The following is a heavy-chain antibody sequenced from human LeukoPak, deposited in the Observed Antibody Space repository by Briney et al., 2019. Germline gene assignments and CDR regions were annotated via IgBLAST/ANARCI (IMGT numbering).Heavy chain of an antibody. CDR3: ARVRWLLSHGAFDI. Sequence: PGGSLRLSCAASGFTFSSYSMNWVRQAPGKGLEWVSSISGSGSYIHYADSLKGRFTISRDNAKNTLYLQMNSLRAEDTAVYYCARVRWLLSHGAFDIWGQGTMVTVSS. CDR2: ISGSGSYI. V-gene: IGHV3-21*01. D-gene: IGHD3-3*01. J-gene: IGHJ3*02. CDR1: GFTFSSYS.